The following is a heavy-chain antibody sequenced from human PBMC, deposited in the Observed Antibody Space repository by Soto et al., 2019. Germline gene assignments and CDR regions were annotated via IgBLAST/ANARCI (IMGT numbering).Heavy chain of an antibody. CDR1: GGSFSGYY. Sequence: QVQLQQWGAGLLKPSETLSLTCAVYGGSFSGYYWSWIRQPPGKGLEWIGEINHSGSTNYNPSLKSRVTISVDTSKNQFSLKLSSVTAADTAVYYCARGSNIVPRKRGWFDPWGQGTLVTVSS. CDR3: ARGSNIVPRKRGWFDP. V-gene: IGHV4-34*01. J-gene: IGHJ5*02. CDR2: INHSGST. D-gene: IGHD2-8*01.